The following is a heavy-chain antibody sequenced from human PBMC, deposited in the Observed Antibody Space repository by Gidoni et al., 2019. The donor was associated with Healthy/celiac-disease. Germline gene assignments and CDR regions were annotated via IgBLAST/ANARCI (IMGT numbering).Heavy chain of an antibody. CDR1: GGSISSYY. V-gene: IGHV4-59*01. D-gene: IGHD4-17*01. J-gene: IGHJ4*02. CDR2: IYYSGST. CDR3: AREPRTTYFDY. Sequence: QVQLQRPGPGLVKPSETLSLTRAVSGGSISSYYWSWIRQPPGTGLEWIGYIYYSGSTNYNPSLKSRVTISVDTSKNKFSLKLSSVTAADTAVYYCAREPRTTYFDYWGQGTLVTVSS.